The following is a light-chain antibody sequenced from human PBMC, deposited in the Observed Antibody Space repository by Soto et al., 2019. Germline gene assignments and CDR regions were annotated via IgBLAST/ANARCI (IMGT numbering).Light chain of an antibody. V-gene: IGKV3-15*01. CDR1: QSVSSN. CDR3: QQFSHWPPRYT. CDR2: GAS. J-gene: IGKJ2*01. Sequence: EIVMTQSPATLSVSPGERATLSCRASQSVSSNLAWYQQKPGQAPRLLIYGASTRATGIPARFSGSGSGTEFTLTIGSMQSEDSAVYYCQQFSHWPPRYTFGQGTKLEIK.